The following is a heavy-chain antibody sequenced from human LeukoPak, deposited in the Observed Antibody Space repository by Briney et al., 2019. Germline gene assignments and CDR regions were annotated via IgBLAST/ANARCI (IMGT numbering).Heavy chain of an antibody. V-gene: IGHV3-66*01. CDR2: IYSGGST. Sequence: GGSLRLSCAASGFTFSSNYMSWVRQAPGKGREWVSVIYSGGSTYYADSVKGRFTISRDNSKNTLYLQMNSLRAEDTAVYYCARVPYYYDSSGYLQDDYWGQGTLVTVSS. D-gene: IGHD3-22*01. CDR1: GFTFSSNY. CDR3: ARVPYYYDSSGYLQDDY. J-gene: IGHJ4*02.